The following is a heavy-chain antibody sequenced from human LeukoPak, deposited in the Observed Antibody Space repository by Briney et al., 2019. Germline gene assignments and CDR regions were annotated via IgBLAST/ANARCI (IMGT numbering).Heavy chain of an antibody. CDR2: IYHSGTT. CDR1: NYSITIGYF. J-gene: IGHJ4*02. V-gene: IGHV4-38-2*02. Sequence: SETLSLTCAVSNYSITIGYFWGWIRQPPGKGLEWIASIYHSGTTYYNPSLRNRVTSFVDMSKNQFSLKLTSLTAADTAVYYCARDGVFHDSDGYSFDYWGQGTLVTVSS. D-gene: IGHD3-22*01. CDR3: ARDGVFHDSDGYSFDY.